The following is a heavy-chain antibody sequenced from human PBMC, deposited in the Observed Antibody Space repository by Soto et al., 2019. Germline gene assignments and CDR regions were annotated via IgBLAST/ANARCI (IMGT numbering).Heavy chain of an antibody. D-gene: IGHD6-19*01. CDR3: ARLPGALVAVLYIYPLDGREAMSDVDV. CDR1: GFTFNYYP. V-gene: IGHV3-30-3*01. CDR2: ISFDGSNK. Sequence: QMQLVESGGGVVQPGESLRLSCAASGFTFNYYPMHWVRQTPGKGLEWVAVISFDGSNKYYADSVKGRFTISRDNSKNMLYLQMNSLGSEDAAVYYCARLPGALVAVLYIYPLDGREAMSDVDVWGQGTTVSVSS. J-gene: IGHJ6*02.